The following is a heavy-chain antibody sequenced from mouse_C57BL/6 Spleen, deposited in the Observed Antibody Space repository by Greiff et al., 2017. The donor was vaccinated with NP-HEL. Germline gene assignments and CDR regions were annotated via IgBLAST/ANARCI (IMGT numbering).Heavy chain of an antibody. D-gene: IGHD2-3*01. CDR1: GYAFSSSW. CDR2: IYPGDGDT. Sequence: QVQLQQSGPELVKPGASVKISCKASGYAFSSSWMNWVKQRPGKGLEWIGRIYPGDGDTNYNGKFKGKATLTADKSSSTAYMQLSSLTSEDSAVYFCARGDDGYYGRFAYWGQGTLVTVSA. CDR3: ARGDDGYYGRFAY. J-gene: IGHJ3*01. V-gene: IGHV1-82*01.